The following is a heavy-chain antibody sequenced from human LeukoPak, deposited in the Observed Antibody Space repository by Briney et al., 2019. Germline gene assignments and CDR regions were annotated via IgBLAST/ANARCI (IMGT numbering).Heavy chain of an antibody. Sequence: GGSLRLSCAASGFNFHSHEMNWVRQAPGKGLEWVSYISSSGTTYYEDSVKGRFTISRDNAKNSLFLRMNSLRAEDTAVYYCGRGGYCSSTICYAMNAFDIWGHGTMVTVSS. CDR2: ISSSGTT. V-gene: IGHV3-48*03. D-gene: IGHD2-2*03. J-gene: IGHJ3*02. CDR3: GRGGYCSSTICYAMNAFDI. CDR1: GFNFHSHE.